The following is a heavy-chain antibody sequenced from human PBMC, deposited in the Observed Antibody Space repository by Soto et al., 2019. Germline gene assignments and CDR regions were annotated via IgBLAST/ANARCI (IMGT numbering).Heavy chain of an antibody. V-gene: IGHV1-69*02. J-gene: IGHJ5*02. D-gene: IGHD2-21*01. CDR3: ARTRPATDSLYWFDP. CDR1: GGTFSSYP. Sequence: QVQLVQSGAEVKKPGSSVKVSCKASGGTFSSYPISWVRQAPGQGLEWMGRIIPILNIANYAQRFQGRVTLTADNSTNTAYMPMRSLRSEDTALYYCARTRPATDSLYWFDPWGQGTLVTVSS. CDR2: IIPILNIA.